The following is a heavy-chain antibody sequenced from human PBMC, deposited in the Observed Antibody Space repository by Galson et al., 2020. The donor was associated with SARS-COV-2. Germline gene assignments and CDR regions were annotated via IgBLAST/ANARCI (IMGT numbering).Heavy chain of an antibody. V-gene: IGHV3-53*04. D-gene: IGHD2-21*01. CDR2: LYSVGDT. Sequence: TGGSLSLSCAASGLSVTIDSLSWVRQAPGKGLEWVSILYSVGDTYYVDSVKGRFTMSRHTSENTVYLQMNSLRSEDTAVYYCARLNEAYCGTNCYPGFDYWGQGTRVTVSS. J-gene: IGHJ4*02. CDR3: ARLNEAYCGTNCYPGFDY. CDR1: GLSVTIDS.